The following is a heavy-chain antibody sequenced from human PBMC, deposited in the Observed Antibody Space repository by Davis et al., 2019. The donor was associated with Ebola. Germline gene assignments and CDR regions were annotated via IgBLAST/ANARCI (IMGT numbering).Heavy chain of an antibody. Sequence: MPSETLSLTCTVSGASINSYYWSWIRQPPGKGLEWIGLVYYSGSTNYNPSLKSRVIISVDTSKNQFSLKLTSVTAADTAVYYCASGRNNWFDPWGQGTLVTVSS. D-gene: IGHD1-26*01. CDR1: GASINSYY. CDR2: VYYSGST. CDR3: ASGRNNWFDP. V-gene: IGHV4-59*01. J-gene: IGHJ5*02.